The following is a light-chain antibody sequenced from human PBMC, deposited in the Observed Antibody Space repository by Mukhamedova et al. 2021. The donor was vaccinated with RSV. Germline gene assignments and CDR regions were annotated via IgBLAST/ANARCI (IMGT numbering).Light chain of an antibody. J-gene: IGKJ2*03. CDR2: RVS. CDR3: QQYS. V-gene: IGKV1-27*01. Sequence: WYQRRVHGKAPKLLIYRVSSLQTGVTSLFSGSESGTDFTLTISSLQPDDVATYYCQQYSFGQGTKLEIK.